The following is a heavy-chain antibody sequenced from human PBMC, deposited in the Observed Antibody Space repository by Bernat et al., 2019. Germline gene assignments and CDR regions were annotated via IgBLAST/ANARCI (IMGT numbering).Heavy chain of an antibody. CDR2: IYYSGST. Sequence: QVQLQESGPGLVKPSETLSLTCTVSGGSISSYYWSWIRQPPGKGLEWIGYIYYSGSTNYNPSLKSRVTISVDTSKNQFSLKLSSVTAADTAVYYCASLYYYDSYAFDIWGQGIMVTVSS. V-gene: IGHV4-59*01. D-gene: IGHD3-22*01. CDR1: GGSISSYY. J-gene: IGHJ3*02. CDR3: ASLYYYDSYAFDI.